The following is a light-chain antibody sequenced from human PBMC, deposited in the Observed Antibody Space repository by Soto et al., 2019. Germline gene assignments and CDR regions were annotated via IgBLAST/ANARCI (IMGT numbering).Light chain of an antibody. CDR3: QQYGSSPPYT. CDR2: GAS. Sequence: ESVLTQSPGILSLSPGERATLSCRASQSVSSSYLAWYQQKPGQAPRLLIYGASNRATGIPDRFSASESKTNFPLTISRLEPEDFAVYYCQQYGSSPPYTFGQGTKLEIK. J-gene: IGKJ2*01. V-gene: IGKV3-20*01. CDR1: QSVSSSY.